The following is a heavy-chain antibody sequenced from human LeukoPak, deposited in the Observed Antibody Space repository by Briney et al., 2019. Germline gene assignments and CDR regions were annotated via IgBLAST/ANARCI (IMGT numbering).Heavy chain of an antibody. CDR2: ISYDGRGT. Sequence: GGSLRLSCAASGFTFSDYWMHWVRQTPGKGLVGVSRISYDGRGTNYADSVKGRFTISRDNAKNTLYLQMNSLRVEDTAVYYCVRNMVRGVVYFDSWGQGALVTVSS. CDR3: VRNMVRGVVYFDS. V-gene: IGHV3-74*01. CDR1: GFTFSDYW. D-gene: IGHD3-10*01. J-gene: IGHJ4*02.